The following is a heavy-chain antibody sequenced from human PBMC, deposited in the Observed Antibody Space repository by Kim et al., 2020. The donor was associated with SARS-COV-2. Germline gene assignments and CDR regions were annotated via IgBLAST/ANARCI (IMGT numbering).Heavy chain of an antibody. J-gene: IGHJ5*02. D-gene: IGHD6-13*01. CDR1: GFTFSSYA. Sequence: GGSLRLSCAASGFTFSSYAMSWVRQAPGKGLEWVSAISGSGGSTYYADSVKGRFTISRDNSKNTLYLQMNSLRAEDTAVYYCAKDFGRARGSEGIAAAGMRWFDPWGQGTLVTVSS. V-gene: IGHV3-23*01. CDR2: ISGSGGST. CDR3: AKDFGRARGSEGIAAAGMRWFDP.